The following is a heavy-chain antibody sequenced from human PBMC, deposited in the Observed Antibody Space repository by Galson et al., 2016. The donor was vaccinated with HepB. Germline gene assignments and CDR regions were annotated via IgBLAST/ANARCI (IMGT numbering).Heavy chain of an antibody. CDR1: GFTYRKYD. V-gene: IGHV3-23*01. Sequence: SLRLSCAASGFTYRKYDMSWLRQAPGKGLEWLADISGRGDKIVYADSVRGRFTISRDNSKNTVFLQMDSLRVEDTALYYCAGSWTWGQGALVTVYS. J-gene: IGHJ5*02. CDR3: AGSWT. D-gene: IGHD3-3*01. CDR2: ISGRGDKI.